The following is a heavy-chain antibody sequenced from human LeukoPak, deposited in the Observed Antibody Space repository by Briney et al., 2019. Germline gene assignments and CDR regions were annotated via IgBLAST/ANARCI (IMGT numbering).Heavy chain of an antibody. J-gene: IGHJ4*02. CDR3: ARDPGWRELPYFDY. Sequence: PSETLSLTCTVSGGSIISYYWSWIRQPPGEGLEWIGYIYYSGSTNCNPSLKSRVTISVDTSKNQFSLKLSSVTAADTAVYYCARDPGWRELPYFDYWGQGTLVTVSS. CDR1: GGSIISYY. V-gene: IGHV4-59*01. CDR2: IYYSGST. D-gene: IGHD1-26*01.